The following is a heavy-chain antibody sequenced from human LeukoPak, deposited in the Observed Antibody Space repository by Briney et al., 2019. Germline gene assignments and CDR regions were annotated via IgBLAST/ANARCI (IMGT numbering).Heavy chain of an antibody. D-gene: IGHD3-22*01. J-gene: IGHJ5*02. V-gene: IGHV3-66*02. Sequence: GGSLRLSCAASGFTVSSNYMSWVRQAPGKGLEWVSVIYSGGSTYYADSVNGRFTISRDNSKNTLYLQMNSLRAEDTAVYYCARDPVNYYDSSGYYLWGQGTLVTVSS. CDR1: GFTVSSNY. CDR2: IYSGGST. CDR3: ARDPVNYYDSSGYYL.